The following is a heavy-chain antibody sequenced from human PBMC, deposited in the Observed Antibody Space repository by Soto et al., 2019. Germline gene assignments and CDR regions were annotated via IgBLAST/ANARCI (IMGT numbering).Heavy chain of an antibody. CDR1: GFSLTTSGMR. CDR2: IDWDDDK. J-gene: IGHJ3*01. V-gene: IGHV2-70*04. Sequence: SGPTLVNPTQTLTLTCTFSGFSLTTSGMRVSWIRQPPGKALEWLARIDWDDDKFYSTSLKTRLTISKDTSKNQVVLTMTNMEPVDTAPYYCPRSRGVTGDALGFWGQGTMVTVSS. D-gene: IGHD3-10*01. CDR3: PRSRGVTGDALGF.